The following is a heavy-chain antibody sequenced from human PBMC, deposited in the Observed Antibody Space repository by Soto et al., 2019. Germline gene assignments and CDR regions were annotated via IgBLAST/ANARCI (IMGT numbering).Heavy chain of an antibody. D-gene: IGHD2-21*01. CDR3: ARAGKGENHFYGMDV. V-gene: IGHV5-51*01. CDR1: GYSFGTYW. J-gene: IGHJ6*02. Sequence: PGESLKISCMGSGYSFGTYWIAWVRQVPGKGLECMGIFYPGDSETTYSPSFQGQVTFSADKSISTAYLQWSSLKASDTAMYYCARAGKGENHFYGMDVWGQGTTVTVS. CDR2: FYPGDSET.